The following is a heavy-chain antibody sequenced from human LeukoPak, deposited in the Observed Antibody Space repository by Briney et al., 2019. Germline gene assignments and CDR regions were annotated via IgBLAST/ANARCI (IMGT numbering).Heavy chain of an antibody. Sequence: GASVKVSCKASGYTFTVYYMHWVRQAPGQGLEWVGRINPNSGGAHYAQKFQGRVTMTRDTSINTAYMELSRLRSDDTAVYYCARDIVEVTAALFWFDLWGQGTLVTVSS. CDR3: ARDIVEVTAALFWFDL. V-gene: IGHV1-2*06. D-gene: IGHD2-2*01. J-gene: IGHJ5*02. CDR1: GYTFTVYY. CDR2: INPNSGGA.